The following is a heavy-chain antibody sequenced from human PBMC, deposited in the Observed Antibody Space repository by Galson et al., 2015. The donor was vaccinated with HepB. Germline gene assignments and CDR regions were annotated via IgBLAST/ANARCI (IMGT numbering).Heavy chain of an antibody. CDR2: ISGSGGST. D-gene: IGHD3-22*01. Sequence: SLRLSCAASGFTFSSYAMSWVRQAPGKGLEWVSAISGSGGSTYYADSVKGRFTISRDNSKNTLYLQMNSLRAEDTAVYYCAKDVGFTMIRLNAFDIWGQGTMVTVSS. V-gene: IGHV3-23*01. J-gene: IGHJ3*02. CDR1: GFTFSSYA. CDR3: AKDVGFTMIRLNAFDI.